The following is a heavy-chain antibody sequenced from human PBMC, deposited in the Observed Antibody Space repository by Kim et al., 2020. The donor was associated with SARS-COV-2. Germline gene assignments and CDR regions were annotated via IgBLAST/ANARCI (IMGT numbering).Heavy chain of an antibody. Sequence: IPIFGTANYAQKFQGRVTITADESTSTAYMELSSLRSEDTAVYYCYGMDVWGQGTTVTVSS. J-gene: IGHJ6*02. V-gene: IGHV1-69*01. CDR2: IPIFGTA. CDR3: YGMDV.